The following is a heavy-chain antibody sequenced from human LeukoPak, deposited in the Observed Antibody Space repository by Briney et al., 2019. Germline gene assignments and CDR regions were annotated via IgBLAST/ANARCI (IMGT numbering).Heavy chain of an antibody. D-gene: IGHD2-2*01. CDR3: ARDMGYCSSSNCYTYYLDY. CDR2: ISGSGSSI. V-gene: IGHV3-48*03. Sequence: GGPLRLSCVASGFTFSRFEMNWVRQAPGKGLGWVSYISGSGSSIYYADSVKGRFTISRDNAKNSLYLQMNSLRGEDTAVYYCARDMGYCSSSNCYTYYLDYWGQGTLVTVSS. CDR1: GFTFSRFE. J-gene: IGHJ4*02.